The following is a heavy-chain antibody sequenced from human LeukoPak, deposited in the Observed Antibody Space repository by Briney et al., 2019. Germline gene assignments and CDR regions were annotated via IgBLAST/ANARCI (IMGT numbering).Heavy chain of an antibody. Sequence: ASVTLSCTASGYTFTIYDINWVRQAPGQGLEWMGWMNPNSGNTGYAQKFQGRVTITRNTSISTAYSELSSRRSEDTAVYYCARGRGVSYFLHSDACDIWGQGKMGTVSS. CDR3: ARGRGVSYFLHSDACDI. V-gene: IGHV1-8*01. J-gene: IGHJ3*02. D-gene: IGHD1-26*01. CDR2: MNPNSGNT. CDR1: GYTFTIYD.